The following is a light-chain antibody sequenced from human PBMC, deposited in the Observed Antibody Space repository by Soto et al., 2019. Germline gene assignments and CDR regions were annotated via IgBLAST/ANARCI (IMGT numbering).Light chain of an antibody. V-gene: IGLV2-14*03. J-gene: IGLJ1*01. Sequence: QSVLTQPASVSGSPGQSITISCSGTNSDIGGYNFVSWYQQHPGKAPKLMIYDVTYRPSEISYRFSGSKSGNTASLTISGLQAEDEADYYCSSYSSSSSLYVFGTGTKLTVL. CDR3: SSYSSSSSLYV. CDR1: NSDIGGYNF. CDR2: DVT.